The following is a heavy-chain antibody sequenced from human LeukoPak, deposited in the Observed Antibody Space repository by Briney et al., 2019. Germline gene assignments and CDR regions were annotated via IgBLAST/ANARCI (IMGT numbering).Heavy chain of an antibody. J-gene: IGHJ4*02. CDR1: GFTFSSYA. CDR2: ISYDGSNK. V-gene: IGHV3-30*01. CDR3: ARDYCSGGRCYYLDY. D-gene: IGHD2-15*01. Sequence: GGSLRLSCAASGFTFSSYAMHWVRQAPGNGLEWVAVISYDGSNKYYADSVKGRFTISRDNSKNTLYLQMNSLRAEDTAVYYCARDYCSGGRCYYLDYWGQGTLVTVSS.